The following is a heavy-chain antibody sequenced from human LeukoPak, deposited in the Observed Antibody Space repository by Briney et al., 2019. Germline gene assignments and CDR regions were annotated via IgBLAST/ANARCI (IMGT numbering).Heavy chain of an antibody. J-gene: IGHJ3*02. CDR1: GGSISSSSYY. Sequence: SETLSLTCTVSGGSISSSSYYWGWIRQPPGKGLEWIGSIYYSGSTYYNPSLKSRVTISVDTSKNQFSLKLSSVTAADTAVYYCGYSYGYKGAFDIWGQGTMVTVSS. V-gene: IGHV4-39*01. CDR2: IYYSGST. CDR3: GYSYGYKGAFDI. D-gene: IGHD5-18*01.